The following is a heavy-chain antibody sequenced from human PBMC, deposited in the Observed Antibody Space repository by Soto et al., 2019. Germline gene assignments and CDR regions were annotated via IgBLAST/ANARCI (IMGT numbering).Heavy chain of an antibody. D-gene: IGHD1-26*01. J-gene: IGHJ4*02. CDR2: INHSGST. CDR3: ARVFSGSYSDY. V-gene: IGHV4-34*01. Sequence: SSETLSLTCAVYGGSFSGYYWSWIRQPPGKGLEWIGEINHSGSTNYNPSLKSRVTISVDTSKNQFSLKLSSVTAADTAVYYCARVFSGSYSDYWGQGTLVTVSS. CDR1: GGSFSGYY.